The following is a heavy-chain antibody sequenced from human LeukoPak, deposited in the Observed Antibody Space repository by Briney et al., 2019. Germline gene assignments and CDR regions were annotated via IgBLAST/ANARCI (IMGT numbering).Heavy chain of an antibody. CDR2: IKEDSSDQ. CDR3: ARDVPNGFFDY. Sequence: GGSLRLSCATSGFTFNTYWMTWVRQAPGKGLEWLINIKEDSSDQSSVDSVKGRFTISRGNANNLLYLQMNSLRPEDTGVYYCARDVPNGFFDYWGQGTLVTVSS. CDR1: GFTFNTYW. V-gene: IGHV3-7*01. J-gene: IGHJ4*02. D-gene: IGHD2-8*01.